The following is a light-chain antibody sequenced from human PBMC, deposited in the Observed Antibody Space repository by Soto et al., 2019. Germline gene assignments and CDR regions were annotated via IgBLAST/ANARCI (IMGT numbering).Light chain of an antibody. J-gene: IGLJ7*01. CDR1: SSNIGAGYD. CDR2: GNS. CDR3: QSYDSSLTHTV. Sequence: QSVLTQPPSVSGAPGQRVTISCTGSSSNIGAGYDVHWYQQLPGTAPKLLIYGNSNRPSGVPDRFSGSKSGTSASLAITGLKAEDEADYYCQSYDSSLTHTVFGGGTQLTVL. V-gene: IGLV1-40*01.